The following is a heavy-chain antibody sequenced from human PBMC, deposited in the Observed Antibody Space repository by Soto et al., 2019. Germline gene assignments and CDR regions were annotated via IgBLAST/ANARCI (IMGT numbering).Heavy chain of an antibody. Sequence: GGSLRLSCTVSGFTFGDYAMSWVRQAPGKGLEWAGFISSQAFGGTTEYAASVEGRFTISTDESKTIAYLQMNSLKAADTAVYFCATVYFYDSSADYYFDYWGQGTLVTVSS. CDR2: ISSQAFGGTT. CDR3: ATVYFYDSSADYYFDY. J-gene: IGHJ4*02. V-gene: IGHV3-49*04. D-gene: IGHD3-22*01. CDR1: GFTFGDYA.